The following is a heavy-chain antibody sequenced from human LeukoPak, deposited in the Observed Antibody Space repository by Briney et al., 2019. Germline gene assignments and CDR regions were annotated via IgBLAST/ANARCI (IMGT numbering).Heavy chain of an antibody. J-gene: IGHJ6*04. V-gene: IGHV3-53*01. Sequence: GGSLRLSCAASGFTFSSYSMNWVRQAPGKGLEWVSVIYSGGSTYYADSVKGRFTISRDNSKNTLYLQMNSLRAEDTAVYYCARSITGPRDVWGKGTTVTVSS. CDR1: GFTFSSYS. CDR2: IYSGGST. D-gene: IGHD1-20*01. CDR3: ARSITGPRDV.